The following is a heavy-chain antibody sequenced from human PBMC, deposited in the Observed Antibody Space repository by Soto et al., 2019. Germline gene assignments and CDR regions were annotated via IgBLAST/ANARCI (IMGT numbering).Heavy chain of an antibody. D-gene: IGHD4-17*01. J-gene: IGHJ4*02. V-gene: IGHV4-31*03. CDR1: GGSISSGGYY. Sequence: QVQLQESRPGLVKPSQTLSLTCTVSGGSISSGGYYWSWIRQHPGKGMEWIGCIYYTGSTYYNPSLKSRVTISVDTSKNQFSLKLSSVTAADTAVYYCARGLHEYGFDYWGQGTLVTVSS. CDR3: ARGLHEYGFDY. CDR2: IYYTGST.